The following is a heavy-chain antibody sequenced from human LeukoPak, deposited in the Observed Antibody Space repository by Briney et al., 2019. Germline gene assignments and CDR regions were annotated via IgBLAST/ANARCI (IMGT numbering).Heavy chain of an antibody. CDR1: GFTFSTYP. J-gene: IGHJ6*02. CDR2: IFANGDIT. Sequence: GGSLRLSCSASGFTFSTYPMHWVRQAPGKGLEYVSTIFANGDITSYAASVKGRFTTSRDNSKNTLYLQMSSLRPEDTAVHYCVKSPSDGLDVWGQGATVTVSS. CDR3: VKSPSDGLDV. V-gene: IGHV3-64D*09.